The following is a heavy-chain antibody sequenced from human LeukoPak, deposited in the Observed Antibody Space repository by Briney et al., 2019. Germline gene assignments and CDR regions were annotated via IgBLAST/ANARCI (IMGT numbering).Heavy chain of an antibody. D-gene: IGHD5-18*01. CDR3: ARRGYSYGFYYFDY. J-gene: IGHJ4*02. V-gene: IGHV4-39*01. CDR2: IYYSGST. Sequence: SETLSLTCTVSGGSINSSTYYLGWIRQPPRKVLECLGSIYYSGSTYYNPSLESRVTISVDTSKNQFSLKLSSVTAADTAVYYCARRGYSYGFYYFDYWGQGTLVTVSS. CDR1: GGSINSSTYY.